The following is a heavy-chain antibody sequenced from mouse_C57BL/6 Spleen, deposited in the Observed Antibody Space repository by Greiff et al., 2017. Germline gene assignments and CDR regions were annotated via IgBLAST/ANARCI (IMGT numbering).Heavy chain of an antibody. V-gene: IGHV5-9-1*02. Sequence: EVQGVESGEGLVKPGGSLKLSCAASGFTFSSYAMSWVRQTPEKRLEWVAYISSGGDYIYYADTVKGRFTISRDKARNTLYLQMSSLKSEDTAMYYCTRDSNWERAYWGQGTLVTVSA. D-gene: IGHD4-1*02. CDR2: ISSGGDYI. CDR1: GFTFSSYA. J-gene: IGHJ3*01. CDR3: TRDSNWERAY.